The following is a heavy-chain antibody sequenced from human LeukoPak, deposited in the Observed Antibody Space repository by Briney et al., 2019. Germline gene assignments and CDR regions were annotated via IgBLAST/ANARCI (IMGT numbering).Heavy chain of an antibody. J-gene: IGHJ6*03. Sequence: PGGSLRLSCAASGFTFSGSAMHWVRQASGKGLEWVGRIRSKANSYATAYAASVKGRFTISRDDSKNTVYLQMNSLKTEDTAVYYCTSLQGYGSGYYYYMDVWGKGTTVTVSS. CDR1: GFTFSGSA. V-gene: IGHV3-73*01. CDR3: TSLQGYGSGYYYYMDV. D-gene: IGHD3-10*01. CDR2: IRSKANSYAT.